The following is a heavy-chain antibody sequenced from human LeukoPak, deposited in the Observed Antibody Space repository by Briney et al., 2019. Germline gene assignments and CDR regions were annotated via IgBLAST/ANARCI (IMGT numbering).Heavy chain of an antibody. CDR3: ARVRYSGSPRTRSAEYFQH. CDR2: IKYDGSET. V-gene: IGHV3-7*01. CDR1: GFIFSNYW. D-gene: IGHD1-26*01. J-gene: IGHJ1*01. Sequence: GGSLRLSCEASGFIFSNYWMSWVRQAPGKGLEWVANIKYDGSETYYVDSVKGRFTISRGNGKNSLYVQMNSLSVEDTAVYYCARVRYSGSPRTRSAEYFQHWGQGTLVTVSS.